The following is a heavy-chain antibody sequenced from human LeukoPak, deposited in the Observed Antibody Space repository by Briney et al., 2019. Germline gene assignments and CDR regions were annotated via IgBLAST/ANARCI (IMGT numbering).Heavy chain of an antibody. CDR1: GYTFTSYA. D-gene: IGHD3-10*01. Sequence: ASVKVSCKASGYTFTSYAMHWGRQAPGQRLEWMGWINAGNGNAKYSQKFQGRVTITRDTSASTAYMELSSLRSEDTAVYYCARDDTTMVRGAPHWFDPWGQGTLVTVSS. V-gene: IGHV1-3*01. J-gene: IGHJ5*02. CDR3: ARDDTTMVRGAPHWFDP. CDR2: INAGNGNA.